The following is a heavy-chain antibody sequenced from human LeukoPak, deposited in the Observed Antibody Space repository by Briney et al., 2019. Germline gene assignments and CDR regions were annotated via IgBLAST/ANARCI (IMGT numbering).Heavy chain of an antibody. CDR2: ISYDGSNK. Sequence: GGSLRLSCAASGFTFSSYGMHWVRQAPGKGLEWVAVISYDGSNKYYADSVKGRFTISRDNSKNTLYLQMNSLRAEDTAVYYCAKDSYYYGSGKLGYYFDYWGQGTLVTVSS. V-gene: IGHV3-30*18. D-gene: IGHD3-10*01. J-gene: IGHJ4*02. CDR3: AKDSYYYGSGKLGYYFDY. CDR1: GFTFSSYG.